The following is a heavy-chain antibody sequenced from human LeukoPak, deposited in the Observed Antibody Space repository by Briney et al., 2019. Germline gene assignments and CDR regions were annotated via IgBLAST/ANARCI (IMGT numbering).Heavy chain of an antibody. Sequence: GGSLRLSCAASGFTFSTYSMNWVRQAPGKGLEWLSYINTGSNSIYYADSVKGRFTISRDSAKNSLFLQMNSLRDEDTAVYYCARMIYGDYWGQGTLVTVSS. CDR1: GFTFSTYS. CDR3: ARMIYGDY. CDR2: INTGSNSI. D-gene: IGHD3-22*01. J-gene: IGHJ4*02. V-gene: IGHV3-48*02.